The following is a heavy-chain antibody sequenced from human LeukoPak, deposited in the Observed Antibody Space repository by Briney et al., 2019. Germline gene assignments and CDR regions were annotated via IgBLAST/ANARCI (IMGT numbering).Heavy chain of an antibody. J-gene: IGHJ4*02. V-gene: IGHV3-30*04. CDR2: LSYDGSTE. D-gene: IGHD3-10*01. Sequence: GRSLRLSCAASGLTFRSSAMHWVRQAPGKGLQWVALLSYDGSTEYHADSVKGRFTISRDTSKNTLYLQMNSLRAEDTAVYYCARALWVGGYFVYWGQGTRVTVSS. CDR1: GLTFRSSA. CDR3: ARALWVGGYFVY.